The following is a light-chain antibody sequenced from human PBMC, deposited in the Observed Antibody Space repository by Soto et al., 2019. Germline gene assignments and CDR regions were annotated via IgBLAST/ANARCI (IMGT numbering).Light chain of an antibody. CDR3: QQYNNYST. J-gene: IGKJ1*01. CDR2: DAS. Sequence: DIQLTQSPSFLSASVGDRVTITCRASQSISDWLAWFQLKPGKAPKLLIYDASSLESGVPSRFSGSGSGTEFTLTISSLKPDDFATYYCQQYNNYSTFGQGTKVDIK. CDR1: QSISDW. V-gene: IGKV1-5*01.